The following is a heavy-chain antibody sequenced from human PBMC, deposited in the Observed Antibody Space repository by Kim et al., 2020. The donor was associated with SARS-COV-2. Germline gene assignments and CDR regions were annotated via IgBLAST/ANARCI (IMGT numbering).Heavy chain of an antibody. CDR3: AKDQAFSSWYPEGGDF. Sequence: DSVKGRFTISRDNSKNTVYLQMNSLRAEDTAMYYCAKDQAFSSWYPEGGDFWGQGALVTVSS. J-gene: IGHJ4*02. V-gene: IGHV3-30*02. D-gene: IGHD6-13*01.